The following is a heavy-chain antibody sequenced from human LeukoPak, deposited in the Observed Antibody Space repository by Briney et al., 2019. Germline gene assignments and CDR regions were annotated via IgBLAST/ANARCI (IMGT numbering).Heavy chain of an antibody. CDR1: GFTVSSNY. D-gene: IGHD3-10*01. V-gene: IGHV3-53*01. Sequence: GGSLRLSCAASGFTVSSNYMNWVRQAPGKGLEWVSVIYSGGSTYYADSVKGRFTTSRDNSKNTLYLQMNSLRAEDTAVYYCARDSGYGSGNFDYWGQGTLVTVSS. J-gene: IGHJ4*02. CDR2: IYSGGST. CDR3: ARDSGYGSGNFDY.